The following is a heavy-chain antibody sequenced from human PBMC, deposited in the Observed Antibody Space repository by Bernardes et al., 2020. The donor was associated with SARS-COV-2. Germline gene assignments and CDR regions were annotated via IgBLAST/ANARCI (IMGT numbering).Heavy chain of an antibody. Sequence: ASVKVSCKTSGFTFTNYAISWVRQAPGQGLEWMGWIGANNGATYYVQKFQGRVTVAIDTSTSTAHMELSGLKFDDTAVYYCARGEVLRGSPFDSWGQGTLVTVSS. V-gene: IGHV1-18*01. J-gene: IGHJ4*02. D-gene: IGHD1-26*01. CDR1: GFTFTNYA. CDR3: ARGEVLRGSPFDS. CDR2: IGANNGAT.